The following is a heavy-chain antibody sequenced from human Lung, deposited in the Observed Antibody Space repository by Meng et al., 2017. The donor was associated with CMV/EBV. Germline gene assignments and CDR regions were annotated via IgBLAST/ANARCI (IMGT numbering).Heavy chain of an antibody. CDR2: ISPTTGYT. CDR3: ARDFSLYRTSGVQ. CDR1: GFTFSDYY. V-gene: IGHV3-11*05. Sequence: QWQLVGFGGGLVKPGGSLRLSCTGSGFTFSDYYMSWIRQAPGKGLEWVSYISPTTGYTEYADSVKGRFTISRDNAKNSLFLQMNSLRSEDTAVYYCARDFSLYRTSGVQWGQGTLVTVSS. J-gene: IGHJ4*02. D-gene: IGHD2-8*01.